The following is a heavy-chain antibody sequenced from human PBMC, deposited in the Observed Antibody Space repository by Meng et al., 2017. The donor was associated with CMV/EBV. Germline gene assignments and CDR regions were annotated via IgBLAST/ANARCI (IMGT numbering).Heavy chain of an antibody. J-gene: IGHJ4*02. CDR3: ARTSDDSSGYFDY. CDR1: GGSFSGYY. V-gene: IGHV4-34*01. D-gene: IGHD3-22*01. CDR2: INHSGST. Sequence: QVQLQQWGAGLLKPSEALSLTCAVYGGSFSGYYWSWIRQPPGKGLEWIGEINHSGSTNYNPSLKSRVTISVDTSKNQFSLKLSSVTAADTAVYYCARTSDDSSGYFDYWGQGTLVTVSS.